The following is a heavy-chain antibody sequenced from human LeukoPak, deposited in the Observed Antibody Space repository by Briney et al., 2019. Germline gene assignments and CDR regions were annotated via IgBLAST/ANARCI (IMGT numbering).Heavy chain of an antibody. CDR2: ISSSGSTI. CDR3: ARDSEAAGMGFLDV. CDR1: GFTFSSYE. V-gene: IGHV3-48*03. Sequence: GGSLRLSCAASGFTFSSYEMNWVRQAPGKGLEWVSYISSSGSTIYYADSVKGRFTISRDNAKDSLYLQMNSLRAEDTAVYYCARDSEAAGMGFLDVWGKGTTVTVSS. D-gene: IGHD6-13*01. J-gene: IGHJ6*04.